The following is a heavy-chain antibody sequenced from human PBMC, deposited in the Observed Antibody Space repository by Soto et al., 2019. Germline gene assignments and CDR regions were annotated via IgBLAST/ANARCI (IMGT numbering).Heavy chain of an antibody. D-gene: IGHD3-3*01. CDR2: ISSSSGSI. J-gene: IGHJ4*02. V-gene: IGHV3-48*01. CDR1: GFTFSSYS. CDR3: ARAFGHGSLQPADY. Sequence: EVQLVESGGGLVQPGGSLRLSCAASGFTFSSYSMNWVRQAPGKGLEWVSYISSSSGSIYYADSVKGRFTSSRDNAKNSLYLQMYSLRAEDTAVYYCARAFGHGSLQPADYWGQGTLVTVSS.